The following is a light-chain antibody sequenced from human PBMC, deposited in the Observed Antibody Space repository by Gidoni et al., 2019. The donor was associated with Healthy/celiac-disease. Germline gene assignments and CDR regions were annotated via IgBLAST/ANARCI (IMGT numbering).Light chain of an antibody. J-gene: IGKJ1*01. CDR1: QSVSSSY. V-gene: IGKV3-20*01. CDR2: GAS. CDR3: QQYGSSRWT. Sequence: EIVLTQSPGTLSLSPGERATLSCRASQSVSSSYLAWYQQKPGQAPRLIIYGASSRATRNPDRFSGSGSGTDFTLTISRLEPEDFAVYYCQQYGSSRWTFGQGTKVEIK.